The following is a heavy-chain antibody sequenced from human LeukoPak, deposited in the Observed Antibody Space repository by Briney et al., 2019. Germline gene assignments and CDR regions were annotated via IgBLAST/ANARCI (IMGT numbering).Heavy chain of an antibody. CDR2: MSYDGSKE. J-gene: IGHJ6*02. V-gene: IGHV3-30*03. Sequence: GGSLRLSCAASGFSFSSYGMHWVRQAPGKGLEWVAVMSYDGSKEYYADSVKGRFTISRDNSKNTLYLQMNSLRAEDTAVYYCARAGYYGMDVWGQGTTVTVSS. CDR1: GFSFSSYG. CDR3: ARAGYYGMDV.